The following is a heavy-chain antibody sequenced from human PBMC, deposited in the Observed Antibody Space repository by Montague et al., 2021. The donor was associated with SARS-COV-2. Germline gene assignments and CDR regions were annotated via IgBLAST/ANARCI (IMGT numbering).Heavy chain of an antibody. CDR2: IYYSGST. D-gene: IGHD3-22*01. Sequence: TLSLTCTVSGGSISSYYWSWIRQPPGKGLEWIGYIYYSGSTNXXXSXXXRVXISVDTSKNQFSLKLSSVTAADTAVYYCARIWYSSGYQGIYYFDYWGQGTLVTVSS. CDR1: GGSISSYY. V-gene: IGHV4-59*01. J-gene: IGHJ4*02. CDR3: ARIWYSSGYQGIYYFDY.